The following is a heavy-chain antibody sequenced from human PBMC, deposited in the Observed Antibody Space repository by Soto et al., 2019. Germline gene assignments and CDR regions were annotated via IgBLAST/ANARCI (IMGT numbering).Heavy chain of an antibody. CDR2: ISAYNGNT. J-gene: IGHJ3*02. Sequence: QVQLVQSGAEVKKPGASVKVSCKASGYTFTSYGISWVRQAPGQGLEWMGWISAYNGNTNYAQKLQGRXXMXTXXSTSTAYMELRSLRSDDTAVYYCARVSPYHDAFDIWGQGTMVTVSS. D-gene: IGHD2-2*01. V-gene: IGHV1-18*01. CDR3: ARVSPYHDAFDI. CDR1: GYTFTSYG.